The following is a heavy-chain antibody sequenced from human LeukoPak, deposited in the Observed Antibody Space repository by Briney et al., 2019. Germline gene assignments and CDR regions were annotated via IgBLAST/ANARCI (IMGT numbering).Heavy chain of an antibody. V-gene: IGHV4-39*01. D-gene: IGHD5-12*01. CDR1: GGSISSSSYY. Sequence: SETLSLTCTVSGGSISSSSYYWGWIRQPPGKGLEWIGSIYYSGSTYYNPSLKSRVTISVDTSKNQFSLKLSSVTAADTAVYYCAISGYDSFDYWGQGTVVTVSS. CDR3: AISGYDSFDY. J-gene: IGHJ4*02. CDR2: IYYSGST.